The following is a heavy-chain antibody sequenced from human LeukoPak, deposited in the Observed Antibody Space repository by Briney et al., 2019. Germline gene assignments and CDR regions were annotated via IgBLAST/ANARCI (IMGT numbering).Heavy chain of an antibody. CDR2: VYSRGTT. CDR1: GGSTSSSYY. J-gene: IGHJ4*02. V-gene: IGHV4-39*07. D-gene: IGHD6-6*01. CDR3: ARETARGPAHS. Sequence: PSETLSLTCSVSGGSTSSSYYWAWIRQSPEKGLEWIGSVYSRGTTYYNPSLESRVTISVDTSNNHFSLELRSVTAADTAVYYRARETARGPAHSWGQGTLVTVSS.